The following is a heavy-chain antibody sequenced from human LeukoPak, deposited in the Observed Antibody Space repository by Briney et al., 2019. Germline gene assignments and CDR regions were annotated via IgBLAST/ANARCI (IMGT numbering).Heavy chain of an antibody. CDR1: GFTFSSYW. CDR3: ARDGVAPGIYFDS. CDR2: IKQDGSEK. J-gene: IGHJ4*02. V-gene: IGHV3-7*01. D-gene: IGHD6-13*01. Sequence: GGSLRLSCAASGFTFSSYWMNWVRQVPGRGLEWVAKIKQDGSEKYYVDSVKGRFTISRDNAKNSLYLQMNNLRAEDTAAYYRARDGVAPGIYFDSWGQGTLVTVAS.